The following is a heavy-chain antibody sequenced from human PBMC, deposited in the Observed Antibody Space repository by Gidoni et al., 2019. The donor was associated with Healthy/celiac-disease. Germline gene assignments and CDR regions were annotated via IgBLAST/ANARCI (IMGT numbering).Heavy chain of an antibody. Sequence: QVQLQESGPGLVQPSETLSLTCTVSGGSISSYYWSWIRQPPGKGLEWIGYIYYSGSTNYNPSLKSRVTISVDTSKNQFSLKLSSVTAADTAVYYCARSGGTDLDYWGQGTLVTVSS. V-gene: IGHV4-59*08. CDR3: ARSGGTDLDY. CDR2: IYYSGST. CDR1: GGSISSYY. J-gene: IGHJ4*02. D-gene: IGHD3-10*01.